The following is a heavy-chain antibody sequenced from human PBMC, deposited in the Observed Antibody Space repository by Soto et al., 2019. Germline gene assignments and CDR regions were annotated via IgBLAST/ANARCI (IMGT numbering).Heavy chain of an antibody. Sequence: EVQLLESGGGLVQPGGSLRLSCAASGFTFSNYAMSWVRQAPGKGLEWVSGMGSGSHRTYYSDSVKGRFTISRDNYKKTLYLRMSSLRGGDPGLYYWAKHSLFRGVVGSPFDYWGRGTLVTVSS. D-gene: IGHD3-10*01. V-gene: IGHV3-23*01. J-gene: IGHJ4*02. CDR3: AKHSLFRGVVGSPFDY. CDR2: MGSGSHRT. CDR1: GFTFSNYA.